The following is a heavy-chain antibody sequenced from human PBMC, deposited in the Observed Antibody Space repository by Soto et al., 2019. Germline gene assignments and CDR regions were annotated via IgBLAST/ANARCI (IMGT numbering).Heavy chain of an antibody. Sequence: QVQLVESGGGVVQPGRSLRLSCAASGFTFSSYGMHWVRQAPGKGLEWVAVISYDGSNKYYADSVKGRFTISRDNSKNALYLQMNSLRAEDTAVYYCAPHPADAFDIWGQGTMVTVSS. V-gene: IGHV3-30*03. CDR3: APHPADAFDI. J-gene: IGHJ3*02. D-gene: IGHD2-2*01. CDR1: GFTFSSYG. CDR2: ISYDGSNK.